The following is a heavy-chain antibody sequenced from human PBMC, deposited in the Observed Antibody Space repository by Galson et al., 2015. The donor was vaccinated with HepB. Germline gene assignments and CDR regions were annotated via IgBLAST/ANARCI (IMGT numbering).Heavy chain of an antibody. Sequence: SLRLSCAASGFTFSSYAMHWVRQAPGKGLEWVAVISYDGSNKYYADSVKGRFTISRDNSKNTLYLQMNSLRAEDTAVYYCARGNTMVRGVIIGWGQGTLVTVSS. D-gene: IGHD3-10*01. CDR1: GFTFSSYA. CDR3: ARGNTMVRGVIIG. J-gene: IGHJ4*02. V-gene: IGHV3-30-3*01. CDR2: ISYDGSNK.